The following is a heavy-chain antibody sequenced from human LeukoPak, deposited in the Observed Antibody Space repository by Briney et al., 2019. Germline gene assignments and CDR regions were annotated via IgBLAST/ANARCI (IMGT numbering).Heavy chain of an antibody. J-gene: IGHJ4*02. V-gene: IGHV3-48*04. CDR1: GFTFSTYN. D-gene: IGHD5-24*01. CDR3: ARAFRDVIFDT. Sequence: GGSLRLSCAASGFTFSTYNMNWVRQAPGKGLEWVSYISSSSSTIYYADSVKGRFTISRDNAKNSLYLQMNSLRAEDTAVYYCARAFRDVIFDTWGQGTLVTVSS. CDR2: ISSSSSTI.